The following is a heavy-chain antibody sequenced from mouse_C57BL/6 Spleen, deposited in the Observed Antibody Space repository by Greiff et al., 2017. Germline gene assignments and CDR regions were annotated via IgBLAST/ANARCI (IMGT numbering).Heavy chain of an antibody. Sequence: VQGVESGAELAKPGASVKLSCKASGYTFTSYWMHWVKQRPGQGLEWIGYINPSSGYTKYNQKFKDKATLTADKSSSTAYMQLSSLTYEDSAVYYCARSPFITTVEFAYWGQGTLVTVSA. J-gene: IGHJ3*01. CDR3: ARSPFITTVEFAY. V-gene: IGHV1-7*01. CDR2: INPSSGYT. CDR1: GYTFTSYW. D-gene: IGHD1-1*01.